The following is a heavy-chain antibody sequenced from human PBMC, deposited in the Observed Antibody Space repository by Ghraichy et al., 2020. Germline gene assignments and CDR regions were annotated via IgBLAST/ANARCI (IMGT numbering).Heavy chain of an antibody. J-gene: IGHJ4*02. CDR3: AKGPGLRWYSYFDY. CDR2: ISDSGGNA. D-gene: IGHD4-23*01. CDR1: GFTFSSYA. V-gene: IGHV3-23*01. Sequence: GGSLRLSCAASGFTFSSYAMTWVRQAPGKGLEWVSGISDSGGNADHADSVKGRFTISRDNSKNTLYLQMNSLRAEDTAVYYCAKGPGLRWYSYFDYWGQGTLVTVSS.